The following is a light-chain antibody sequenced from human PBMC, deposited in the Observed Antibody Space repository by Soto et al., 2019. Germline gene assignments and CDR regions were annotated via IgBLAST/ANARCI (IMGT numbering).Light chain of an antibody. CDR3: QLYGSYPPMYT. Sequence: EMVLTQSPGPLSLSPGERATLSCRTRQSVSSTYLAWYQQRPGQAPSLLIYGASSRPTGIPDRFSGSVSGPDSTPKISRLAPEDFAVYYCQLYGSYPPMYTCGQGTKLEL. J-gene: IGKJ2*01. CDR1: QSVSSTY. CDR2: GAS. V-gene: IGKV3-20*01.